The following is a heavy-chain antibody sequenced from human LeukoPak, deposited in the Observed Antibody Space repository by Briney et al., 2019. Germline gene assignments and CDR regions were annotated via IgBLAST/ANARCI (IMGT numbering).Heavy chain of an antibody. V-gene: IGHV1-69*05. CDR1: GGTFNSYV. D-gene: IGHD4-11*01. Sequence: ASVKVSCKASGGTFNSYVINWVRQAPGQGLEWMGRIIPSFGTANYAQKFQGRVTITTDESTSTAYMELSNLRSEDTAVYFCARPMITVTTGFDYWGQGTLVTVSS. J-gene: IGHJ4*02. CDR3: ARPMITVTTGFDY. CDR2: IIPSFGTA.